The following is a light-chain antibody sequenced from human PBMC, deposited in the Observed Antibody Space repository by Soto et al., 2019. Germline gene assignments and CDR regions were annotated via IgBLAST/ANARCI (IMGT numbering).Light chain of an antibody. V-gene: IGKV3-15*01. J-gene: IGKJ5*01. CDR3: QQYGTSPIT. CDR1: QSVSSN. Sequence: IEMTQSPATLSVSPGERATLSCRASQSVSSNLVWYQQKPGQAPRLLIYGASTRVTGIPARFSGSGSGTDFALTISRLEPEDSAVYYCQQYGTSPITFGQGTRLEIK. CDR2: GAS.